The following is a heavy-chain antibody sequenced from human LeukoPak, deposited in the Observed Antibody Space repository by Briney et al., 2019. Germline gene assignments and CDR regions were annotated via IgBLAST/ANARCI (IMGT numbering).Heavy chain of an antibody. V-gene: IGHV3-73*01. J-gene: IGHJ4*02. CDR1: GFTFSNAW. CDR3: TGIYSSGRTVIDY. CDR2: IRSKANSYAT. D-gene: IGHD6-19*01. Sequence: PGGSLRLSCAASGFTFSNAWMSWVRQAPGKGLEWVGRIRSKANSYATAYAASVKGRFTISRDDSKNTAYLQMNSLKTEDTAVYYCTGIYSSGRTVIDYWGQGTLVTVSS.